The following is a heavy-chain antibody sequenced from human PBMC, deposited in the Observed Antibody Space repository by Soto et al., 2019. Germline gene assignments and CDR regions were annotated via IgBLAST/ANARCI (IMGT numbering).Heavy chain of an antibody. CDR3: APLPPRIVAMTAEFPP. V-gene: IGHV4-4*02. D-gene: IGHD2-21*02. Sequence: SETLSLTCAVSGGSISSTTWWSWVRQPPGKGLEWIGEIHHDGSTNYNPSLKSRVIISVDKSKNQFSLKVNSVTAADTAVYYCAPLPPRIVAMTAEFPPWGQGALVTVSS. CDR2: IHHDGST. J-gene: IGHJ5*02. CDR1: GGSISSTTW.